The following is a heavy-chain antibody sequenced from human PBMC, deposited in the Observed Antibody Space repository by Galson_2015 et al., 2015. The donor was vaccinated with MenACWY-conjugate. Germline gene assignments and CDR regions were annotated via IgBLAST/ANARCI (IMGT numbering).Heavy chain of an antibody. CDR2: IYYSGST. V-gene: IGHV4-39*01. Sequence: SETLSLTCTVSGGSISSSSYYWGWIRQPPGKGLEWIGSIYYSGSTYYNPSLKSRVTVFVDTSKNQFSLKLSSVTAADTAVYYCARHYCSGGSCYGGWFDPWGQGTLVTVSS. J-gene: IGHJ5*02. D-gene: IGHD2-15*01. CDR1: GGSISSSSYY. CDR3: ARHYCSGGSCYGGWFDP.